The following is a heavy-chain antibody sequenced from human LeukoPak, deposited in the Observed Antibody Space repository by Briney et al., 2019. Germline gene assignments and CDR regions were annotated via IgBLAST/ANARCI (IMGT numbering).Heavy chain of an antibody. CDR2: FYSNENI. D-gene: IGHD3-22*01. Sequence: PSETLSLTCTASGGSFSNDLSYWGCIRQPAGKGLESIVLFYSNENIYYNPSHNRCITISVNTTKNQFSLIFSLVTAATTALYYCARDHYYDSSGCYSSISFDSWGQGTLVTVSS. CDR3: ARDHYYDSSGCYSSISFDS. V-gene: IGHV4-61*02. J-gene: IGHJ4*02. CDR1: GGSFSNDLSY.